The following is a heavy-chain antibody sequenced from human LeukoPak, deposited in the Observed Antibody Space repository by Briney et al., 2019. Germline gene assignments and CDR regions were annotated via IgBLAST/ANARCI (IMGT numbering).Heavy chain of an antibody. Sequence: SETLSLTCTVSGGSISSYYWSWIRQPPGKGLEWIGEISHSGSTNYNPSLKSRVTISVDTSKNQFSLKLSSVTAADTAVYYCARVGLFLFDYWSQGTLVTVSS. J-gene: IGHJ4*02. CDR1: GGSISSYY. CDR3: ARVGLFLFDY. V-gene: IGHV4-34*01. CDR2: ISHSGST. D-gene: IGHD3-22*01.